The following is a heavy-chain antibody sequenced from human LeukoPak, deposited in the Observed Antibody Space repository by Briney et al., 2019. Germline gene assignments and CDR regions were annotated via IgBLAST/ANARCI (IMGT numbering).Heavy chain of an antibody. D-gene: IGHD6-19*01. V-gene: IGHV1-69*13. CDR3: ARDHSSGLYYFDY. J-gene: IGHJ4*02. CDR1: GGTFSSYA. Sequence: SVKVSCKASGGTFSSYAISWVRQAPGQGLEWMGGIIPIFGTANYAQKFQGRVTITADESTSTAYIELSSLRSEDTAVYYCARDHSSGLYYFDYWGQGTLVTVSS. CDR2: IIPIFGTA.